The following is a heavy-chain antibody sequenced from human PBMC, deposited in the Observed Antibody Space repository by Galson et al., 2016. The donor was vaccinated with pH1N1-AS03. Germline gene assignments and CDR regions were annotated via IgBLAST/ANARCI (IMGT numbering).Heavy chain of an antibody. V-gene: IGHV3-30*02. CDR2: IRYDESIK. D-gene: IGHD3-3*01. J-gene: IGHJ4*02. CDR1: GFVFSTSA. Sequence: LRLSCAASGFVFSTSAIHWVRQSPGKGLEWEAFIRYDESIKNYGDSVKGRFTISRDNSKNTVDLEMNSLRPEDSAVYYCVKGGGYSHGFLEYYFDSWGQGSLVTVSS. CDR3: VKGGGYSHGFLEYYFDS.